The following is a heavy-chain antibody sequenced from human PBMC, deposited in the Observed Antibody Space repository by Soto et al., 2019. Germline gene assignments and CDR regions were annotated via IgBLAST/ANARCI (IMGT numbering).Heavy chain of an antibody. J-gene: IGHJ4*02. CDR2: INPSTGST. CDR3: VRVDSSCYYY. V-gene: IGHV1-46*03. CDR1: GYTFTNYY. D-gene: IGHD3-22*01. Sequence: HVQLVQSGAEVKKPGASVKVSCKTSGYTFTNYYRHWVRQAPGQGLEWMGTINPSTGSTSYTQKFQGRVTMPRDTSTSTVYMELSSLRSEDTAVYYCVRVDSSCYYYWGQGTLVTVSS.